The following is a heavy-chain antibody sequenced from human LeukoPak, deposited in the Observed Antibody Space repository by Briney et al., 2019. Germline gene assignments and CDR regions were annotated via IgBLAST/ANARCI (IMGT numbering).Heavy chain of an antibody. CDR3: ARDRGHYGSGSSEYFFVY. D-gene: IGHD3-10*01. V-gene: IGHV3-7*01. CDR1: GFTFSRHW. Sequence: PGGSLRLSCAASGFTFSRHWMSWVRQAPGKGLEWVANIKPDGSEKYYVDSVKGQFTLSRDNAKKSLSLQMNSLRAEDTAVYYCARDRGHYGSGSSEYFFVYWGQGALVTVSS. CDR2: IKPDGSEK. J-gene: IGHJ4*02.